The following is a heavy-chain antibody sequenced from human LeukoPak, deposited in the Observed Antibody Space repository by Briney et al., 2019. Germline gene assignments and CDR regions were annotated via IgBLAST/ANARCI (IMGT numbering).Heavy chain of an antibody. CDR3: ARAKLGGSWRKSYTEAFDY. CDR1: GGTFSSYA. Sequence: GASVRVSCKASGGTFSSYAISWVRQAPGQGLEWMGGIIPIFGTANYAQKFQGRVTITADESTSTAYMELSSLRSEDTAVYYCARAKLGGSWRKSYTEAFDYWGQGTLVTVSS. V-gene: IGHV1-69*13. J-gene: IGHJ4*02. D-gene: IGHD2-15*01. CDR2: IIPIFGTA.